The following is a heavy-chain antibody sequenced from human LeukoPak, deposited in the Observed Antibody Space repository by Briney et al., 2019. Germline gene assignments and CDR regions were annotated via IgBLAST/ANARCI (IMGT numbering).Heavy chain of an antibody. CDR2: ISAYNGNT. D-gene: IGHD6-13*01. Sequence: GASVKVSCKASGYTFTSYGISWVRQAPGQGIEWMGWISAYNGNTNYAQKLQGRVTMTTDTSTSTAYMELRSLRSDDTAVYYCARDHSGYSSSPRFDPWGQGTLVTVSS. V-gene: IGHV1-18*01. CDR3: ARDHSGYSSSPRFDP. J-gene: IGHJ5*02. CDR1: GYTFTSYG.